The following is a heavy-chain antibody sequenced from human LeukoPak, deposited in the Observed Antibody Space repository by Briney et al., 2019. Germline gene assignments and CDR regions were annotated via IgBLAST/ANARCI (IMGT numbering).Heavy chain of an antibody. CDR2: IWYDGSNK. D-gene: IGHD5-24*01. V-gene: IGHV3-33*01. CDR1: GFTFSSYG. CDR3: ARDRKMATPRSGLGY. Sequence: GRSLRLFCAASGFTFSSYGMHWVRQAPGKGLEWVAVIWYDGSNKYYADSVKGRFTISRDNSKNTLYLQTNSLRAEDTAVYYCARDRKMATPRSGLGYWGQGTLVTVSS. J-gene: IGHJ4*02.